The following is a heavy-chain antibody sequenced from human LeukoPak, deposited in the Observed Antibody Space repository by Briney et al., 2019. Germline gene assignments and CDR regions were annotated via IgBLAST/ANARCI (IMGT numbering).Heavy chain of an antibody. CDR3: ATVPALSKRYYYDSSGYWNY. D-gene: IGHD3-22*01. J-gene: IGHJ4*02. V-gene: IGHV1-18*01. CDR2: ISAYNGNT. Sequence: ASVKVSCKASGYTFTSYGISWVRQAPGQGLEWMGWISAYNGNTNYAQKFQGRVTMTEDTSTDTAYMELSSLRSEDTAVYYCATVPALSKRYYYDSSGYWNYWGQGTLVTVSS. CDR1: GYTFTSYG.